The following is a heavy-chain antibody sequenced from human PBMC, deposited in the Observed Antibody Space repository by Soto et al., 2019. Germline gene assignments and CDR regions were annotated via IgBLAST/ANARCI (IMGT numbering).Heavy chain of an antibody. J-gene: IGHJ5*02. CDR1: GGSISSGGYS. V-gene: IGHV4-30-2*01. CDR3: ARGKGYSYGPRGDWFDP. Sequence: SETLSLTCAVSGGSISSGGYSWSWIRQPPGKGLEWIGYIYHSGSTYYNPSLKSRVTISVDRSKNHFSLKLSSVTAADTAVYYCARGKGYSYGPRGDWFDPWGQGTLVTVSS. CDR2: IYHSGST. D-gene: IGHD5-18*01.